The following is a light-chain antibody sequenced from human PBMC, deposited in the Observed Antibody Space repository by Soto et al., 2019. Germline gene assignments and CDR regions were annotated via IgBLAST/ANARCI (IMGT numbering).Light chain of an antibody. J-gene: IGLJ3*02. CDR2: EVS. V-gene: IGLV2-14*01. Sequence: QSALTRPASVSGSPGQSITISCTGTSSDVGSYNYVSWYQQHPGKAPKLMIYEVSNRPSGVSNRFSGSKSGNTASLTISGLQTEDEAEYYCSSYTSRSTLVFGGGTKLTVL. CDR3: SSYTSRSTLV. CDR1: SSDVGSYNY.